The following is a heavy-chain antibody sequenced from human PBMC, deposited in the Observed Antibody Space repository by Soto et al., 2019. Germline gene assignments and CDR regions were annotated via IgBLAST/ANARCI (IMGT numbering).Heavy chain of an antibody. CDR3: ARVIAVAGDAEYFQH. CDR2: ISSSSSYI. D-gene: IGHD6-19*01. Sequence: GGSLRLSCAASGFTFSSYSMNWVRQAPGKGLEWVSSISSSSSYIYYADSVKGRFTISRDNAKNSLYLQMNSLRAEDTAVYYCARVIAVAGDAEYFQHWGQGTLVTVS. J-gene: IGHJ1*01. CDR1: GFTFSSYS. V-gene: IGHV3-21*01.